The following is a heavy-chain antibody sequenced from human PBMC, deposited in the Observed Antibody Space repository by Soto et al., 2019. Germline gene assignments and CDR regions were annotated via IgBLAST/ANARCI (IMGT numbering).Heavy chain of an antibody. V-gene: IGHV5-51*01. D-gene: IGHD3-22*01. CDR1: GYSFSNYW. J-gene: IGHJ4*02. Sequence: GESLKISCKGSGYSFSNYWIGWVRQMPGKGLEWMAIIYPGDSDTRYRPSFQGQVTISADKSISTAYLQWSSLTASDTAMYYCARRLYDGSAYYYDSWGQGALVTAPQ. CDR2: IYPGDSDT. CDR3: ARRLYDGSAYYYDS.